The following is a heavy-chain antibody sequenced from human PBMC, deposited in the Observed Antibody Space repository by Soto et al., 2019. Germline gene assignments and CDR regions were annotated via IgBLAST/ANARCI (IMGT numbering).Heavy chain of an antibody. D-gene: IGHD1-1*01. CDR1: GYSFTSYW. CDR3: ARGPNDLDY. J-gene: IGHJ4*02. CDR2: IYPGDSDT. Sequence: PGESLKISCKGSGYSFTSYWIGWVRQMPGKGLEWMGIIYPGDSDTRYSPSSQGQVTISADRSINTVYLQWSTLKASDTATYYCARGPNDLDYWGQGTLVTVSS. V-gene: IGHV5-51*01.